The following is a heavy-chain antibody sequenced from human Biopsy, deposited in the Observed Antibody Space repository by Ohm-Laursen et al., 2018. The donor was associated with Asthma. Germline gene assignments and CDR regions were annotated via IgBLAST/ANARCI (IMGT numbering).Heavy chain of an antibody. Sequence: SSVTVSCKAYGDTFISYAITWVRQAPGQGLEWMGGIIPIIGTAHYAPKFQGRVTISADESTSTAYMELTSLSSEDTAVFFCGGCSSSNYYYGLDVWGQGATVIVSS. D-gene: IGHD6-6*01. CDR2: IIPIIGTA. CDR3: GGCSSSNYYYGLDV. J-gene: IGHJ6*02. V-gene: IGHV1-69*01. CDR1: GDTFISYA.